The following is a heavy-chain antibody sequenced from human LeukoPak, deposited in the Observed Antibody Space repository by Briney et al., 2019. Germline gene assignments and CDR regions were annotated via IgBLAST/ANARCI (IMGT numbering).Heavy chain of an antibody. Sequence: SETLSLTCTISGGSISTYYWNWIRQPPGKGLEWIGYIYYTGGTNENPSLKSRVTISVDTSKNKFSLKLNSVTAADTAVYYCARMAPYGDYLFDYWGQGTLVTVSS. J-gene: IGHJ4*02. D-gene: IGHD4-17*01. CDR1: GGSISTYY. V-gene: IGHV4-59*01. CDR2: IYYTGGT. CDR3: ARMAPYGDYLFDY.